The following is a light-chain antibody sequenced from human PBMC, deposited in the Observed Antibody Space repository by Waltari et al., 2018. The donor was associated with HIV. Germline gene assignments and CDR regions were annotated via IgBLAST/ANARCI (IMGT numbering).Light chain of an antibody. Sequence: SYELTQPPSVSVSPGQTASITCSGDKLGDKYACWYQQKPGQSPGLLIYADSRRPSGIPERFSGSKSGNTATLTIRGTQAMDEADYYCRAWDSSTVVFGGGTKLTVL. CDR3: RAWDSSTVV. V-gene: IGLV3-1*01. CDR2: ADS. J-gene: IGLJ2*01. CDR1: KLGDKY.